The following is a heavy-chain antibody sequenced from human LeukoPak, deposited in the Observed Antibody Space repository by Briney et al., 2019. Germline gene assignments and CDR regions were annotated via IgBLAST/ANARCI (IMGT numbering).Heavy chain of an antibody. CDR1: GGSFSGYY. CDR3: ARGAPHDY. Sequence: SETLSLTCAVYGGSFSGYYWSWIRQPPGKGLEWIGEINHSGSTNYNPSLKSRVTISVDTSKNQFSLKLSSVTAADTAVYYCARGAPHDYRGQGTLVTVSS. J-gene: IGHJ4*02. V-gene: IGHV4-34*01. CDR2: INHSGST.